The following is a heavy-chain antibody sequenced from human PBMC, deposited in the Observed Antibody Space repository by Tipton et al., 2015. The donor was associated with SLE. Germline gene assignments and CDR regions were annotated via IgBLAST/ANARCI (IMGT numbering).Heavy chain of an antibody. CDR2: IYYSGST. V-gene: IGHV4-59*01. D-gene: IGHD5-18*01. CDR3: ARVHGYSYGYWFDP. J-gene: IGHJ5*02. CDR1: GGSISSYY. Sequence: LRLSCTVSGGSISSYYWSWIRQPPGKGLEWIGYIYYSGSTNYNPSLKSRVTISVDTSKNQFSLKLSSVTAADTAVYYCARVHGYSYGYWFDPWRQGTLVTVSS.